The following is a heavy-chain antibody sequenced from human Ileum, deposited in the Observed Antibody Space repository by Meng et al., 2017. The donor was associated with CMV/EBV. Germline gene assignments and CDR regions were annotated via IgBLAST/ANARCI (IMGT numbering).Heavy chain of an antibody. CDR3: ASPYYDFWSGYYRGDFGMDV. CDR2: ISGTSGRT. CDR1: GFTFSGYA. V-gene: IGHV3-23*01. D-gene: IGHD3-3*01. Sequence: GGSLRLSCTASGFTFSGYAMYWVRQAPGKGLEWVSGISGTSGRTYYADSLEGRFTISRDNSKSTLYPQMNSLRAEDTAMYHCASPYYDFWSGYYRGDFGMDVWGQGTTVTVSS. J-gene: IGHJ6*02.